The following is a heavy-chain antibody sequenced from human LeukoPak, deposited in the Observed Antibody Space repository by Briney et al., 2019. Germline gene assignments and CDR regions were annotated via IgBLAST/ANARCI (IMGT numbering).Heavy chain of an antibody. CDR1: GFTFSSYW. CDR2: INSDGSST. D-gene: IGHD3-10*01. CDR3: ARDYGRSRDYGMDV. Sequence: PGGSLRLSCAASGFTFSSYWMHWVRQAPGKGLVWVSRINSDGSSTTYADSVKGRFTISRDNAKNTLYLQMNSLRAEDTAVYFCARDYGRSRDYGMDVWGQGTLVIVSS. J-gene: IGHJ6*02. V-gene: IGHV3-74*01.